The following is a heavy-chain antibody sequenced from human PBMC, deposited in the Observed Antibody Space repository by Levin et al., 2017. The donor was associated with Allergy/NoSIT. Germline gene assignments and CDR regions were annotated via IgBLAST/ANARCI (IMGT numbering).Heavy chain of an antibody. Sequence: PSETLSLTCAVSGGAIMSSIWWSWVRQAPGKGLEWIGEIFHNGYATYKSSLKSRVAISVDTSKNQFSLKLTSVTAADTAVYYCATRGSGTSVEYYFSVWGRGALVTVSP. CDR2: IFHNGYA. V-gene: IGHV4-4*02. J-gene: IGHJ2*01. CDR1: GGAIMSSIW. CDR3: ATRGSGTSVEYYFSV. D-gene: IGHD3-10*01.